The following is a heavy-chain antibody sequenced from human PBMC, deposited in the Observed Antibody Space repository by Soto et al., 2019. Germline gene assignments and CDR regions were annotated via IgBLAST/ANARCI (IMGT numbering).Heavy chain of an antibody. CDR3: TTETTGRDSSSWYSSLDS. CDR1: GFTFNNAW. V-gene: IGHV3-15*07. Sequence: EVQLVESGGGLVKPGKSLRLSCAASGFTFNNAWMDWVRQAPGTGLEWVGRIKSRADGGTTEYAAPVKGRFTISRDDSKNTLYLQMNNLKTEDTGVYYCTTETTGRDSSSWYSSLDSWGQGTLVTVSS. J-gene: IGHJ4*02. D-gene: IGHD6-13*01. CDR2: IKSRADGGTT.